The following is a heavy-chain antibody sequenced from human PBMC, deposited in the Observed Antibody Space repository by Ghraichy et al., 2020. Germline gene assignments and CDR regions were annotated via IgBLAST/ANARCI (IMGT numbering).Heavy chain of an antibody. V-gene: IGHV3-23*01. J-gene: IGHJ4*02. CDR2: ISGSGGGT. CDR3: ARDGWNQLYICDC. D-gene: IGHD1-1*01. CDR1: GFTFSNYA. Sequence: GGSLRLSCAASGFTFSNYAMSWVRQAPGKGLEWVSGISGSGGGTYYADSVKGRFSISRDNSKNTMYLQMNGLRAEDTAVYYWARDGWNQLYICDCWGQGTLVSVSS.